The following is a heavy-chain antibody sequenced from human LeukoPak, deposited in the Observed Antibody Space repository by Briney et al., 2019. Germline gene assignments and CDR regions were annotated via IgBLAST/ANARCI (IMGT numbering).Heavy chain of an antibody. Sequence: TSETLSLTCTVSGGSISSGDYYWSWIRQPPGKGLEWIGYIYYSGSTYYNPSLKSRVTISVDTSKNQFSLKLSSVTAADTAVYYCARVRGSDGSGSYSPVFDYWGQGTLVTVSS. CDR2: IYYSGST. J-gene: IGHJ4*02. V-gene: IGHV4-30-4*01. CDR1: GGSISSGDYY. D-gene: IGHD3-10*01. CDR3: ARVRGSDGSGSYSPVFDY.